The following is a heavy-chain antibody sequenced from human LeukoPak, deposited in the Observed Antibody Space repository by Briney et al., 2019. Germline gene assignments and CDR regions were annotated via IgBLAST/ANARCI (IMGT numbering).Heavy chain of an antibody. CDR2: ISSSGSTI. V-gene: IGHV3-11*01. Sequence: GGSPRLSCAASGFTFSDYYMSWIRQAPGKGLEWVSYISSSGSTIYYADSVKGRFTISRDNAKNSLYLQMNSLRAEDTAVYYCASKGYDSSGHFDYWGQGTLVTVSS. J-gene: IGHJ4*02. CDR3: ASKGYDSSGHFDY. D-gene: IGHD3-22*01. CDR1: GFTFSDYY.